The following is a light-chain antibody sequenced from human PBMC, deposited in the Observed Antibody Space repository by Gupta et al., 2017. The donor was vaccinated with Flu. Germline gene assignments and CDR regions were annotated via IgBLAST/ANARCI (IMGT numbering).Light chain of an antibody. J-gene: IGLJ2*01. Sequence: GGETIAMKSVHWYQQRPGQAPLLVVYDDRHRPSGIPERFSGSNSGNTATLIISRLEAGDEADYYCHVWDSSSDHGVFGGGTKLTVL. CDR3: HVWDSSSDHGV. V-gene: IGLV3-21*02. CDR1: TIAMKS. CDR2: DDR.